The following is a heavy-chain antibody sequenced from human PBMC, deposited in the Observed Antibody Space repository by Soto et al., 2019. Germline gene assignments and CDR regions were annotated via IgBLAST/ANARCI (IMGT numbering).Heavy chain of an antibody. CDR2: VFSDGST. Sequence: EVQLVESGGGLVQPGGSQRLSCAVSGLTVTNNIMTWVRQAPGKGLEWVSIVFSDGSTYYADSVKGRFTISTGNFMNTVYLQINSLREEDRAVYECASRPPGYSAGVSCPFDFWGQGTLVTVSS. J-gene: IGHJ4*02. CDR3: ASRPPGYSAGVSCPFDF. D-gene: IGHD2-8*02. V-gene: IGHV3-66*01. CDR1: GLTVTNNI.